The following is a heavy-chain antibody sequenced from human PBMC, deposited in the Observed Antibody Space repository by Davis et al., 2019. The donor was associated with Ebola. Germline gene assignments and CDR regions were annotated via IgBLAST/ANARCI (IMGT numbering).Heavy chain of an antibody. CDR1: GDSVSSAG. Sequence: HSQTLSLTCAISGDSVSSAGWNWIRQSPSRGLEWLGRTYYNSKWYNDYAVSVKSRITINPDTSKNQFSLQLNSVTPEDTAVYYCARGWLRTGLDIWGQGTMVIVSS. J-gene: IGHJ3*02. V-gene: IGHV6-1*01. CDR2: TYYNSKWYN. D-gene: IGHD5-24*01. CDR3: ARGWLRTGLDI.